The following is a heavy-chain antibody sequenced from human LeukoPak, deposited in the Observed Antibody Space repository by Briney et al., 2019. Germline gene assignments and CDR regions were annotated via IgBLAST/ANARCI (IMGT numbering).Heavy chain of an antibody. CDR2: ISGSGGST. J-gene: IGHJ4*02. CDR3: AKVLGSSWYTTGYFDY. Sequence: GGSLRLSCAASGFTFSSYAMSWVRQAPGKGLKWVSAISGSGGSTYYADSVKGRFTISRDNSKNTLYLQMNSLRAEDTAVYYCAKVLGSSWYTTGYFDYWGQGTLVTVSS. V-gene: IGHV3-23*01. D-gene: IGHD6-13*01. CDR1: GFTFSSYA.